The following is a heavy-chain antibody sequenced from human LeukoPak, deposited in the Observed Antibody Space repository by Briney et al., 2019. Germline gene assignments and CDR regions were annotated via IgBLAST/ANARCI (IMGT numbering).Heavy chain of an antibody. Sequence: GGSLRLSCAVSGFTFSLYAMTWVRQAPGKGLEWVSGINNSGGRTYYADSVKGRFTISRDNSRNTLYLQMNSLGVEDTAVYYCVRVKNGGNRNIWFDPWGQGTLVAVSS. CDR3: VRVKNGGNRNIWFDP. CDR1: GFTFSLYA. J-gene: IGHJ5*02. V-gene: IGHV3-23*01. D-gene: IGHD4-23*01. CDR2: INNSGGRT.